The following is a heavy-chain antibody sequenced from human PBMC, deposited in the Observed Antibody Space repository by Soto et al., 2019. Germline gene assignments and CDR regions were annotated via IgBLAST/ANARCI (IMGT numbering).Heavy chain of an antibody. CDR2: IKSKTDGGTT. J-gene: IGHJ3*02. CDR1: GFTFSNAW. Sequence: GGSLRLSCAASGFTFSNAWMNWVRQAPGKGLEWVGRIKSKTDGGTTDYAAPVKGRFTISRDDSKNTLYLQMNSLKTEDTAVYYCTTDLSGSYGATAFDIWGQGTMVTVSS. CDR3: TTDLSGSYGATAFDI. V-gene: IGHV3-15*07. D-gene: IGHD1-26*01.